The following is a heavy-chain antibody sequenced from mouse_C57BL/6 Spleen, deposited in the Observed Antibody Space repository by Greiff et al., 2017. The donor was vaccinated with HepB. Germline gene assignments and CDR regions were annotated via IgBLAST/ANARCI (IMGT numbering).Heavy chain of an antibody. D-gene: IGHD3-2*02. CDR3: ARDEAGAFDY. CDR2: ISDGGSYT. J-gene: IGHJ2*01. V-gene: IGHV5-4*01. CDR1: GFTFSSYA. Sequence: EVQLVESGGGLVKPGGSLKLSCAASGFTFSSYAMSWVRQTPEKRLEWVATISDGGSYTYYPDNVKGRFTISRDNAKNNLYLQMSHLKSEDTAMYYCARDEAGAFDYWGQGTTLTVSS.